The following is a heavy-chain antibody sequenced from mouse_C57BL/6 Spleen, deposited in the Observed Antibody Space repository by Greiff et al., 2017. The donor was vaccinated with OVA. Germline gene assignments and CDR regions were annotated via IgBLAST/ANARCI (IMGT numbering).Heavy chain of an antibody. CDR3: ARRVIYYGIYWYFDV. CDR2: INPSNGGT. V-gene: IGHV1-53*01. CDR1: GYTFTSYW. D-gene: IGHD2-1*01. J-gene: IGHJ1*03. Sequence: QVQLQQPGTELVKPGASVKLSCKASGYTFTSYWMHWVKQRPGQGLEWIGNINPSNGGTNYNEKFKSKATLTVDKSSSTASMQLSSLTSEDSAVYYCARRVIYYGIYWYFDVWGTGTTVTVSS.